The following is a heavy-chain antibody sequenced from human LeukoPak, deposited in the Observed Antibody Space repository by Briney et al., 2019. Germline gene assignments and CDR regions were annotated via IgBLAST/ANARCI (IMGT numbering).Heavy chain of an antibody. D-gene: IGHD3-10*01. Sequence: GGSLRLSCAASGFTFSSYWMGWVRQAPGKGLEWVANIMKDGSESHYVDSVSGRFTISRDNSKNTLYLQMNSLTAEDTAMYYCAKDAQVRGVINGFDYWGQGTLVTVSS. CDR2: IMKDGSES. CDR1: GFTFSSYW. CDR3: AKDAQVRGVINGFDY. V-gene: IGHV3-7*01. J-gene: IGHJ4*02.